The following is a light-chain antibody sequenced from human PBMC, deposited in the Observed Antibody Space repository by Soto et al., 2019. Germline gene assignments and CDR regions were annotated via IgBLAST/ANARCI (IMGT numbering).Light chain of an antibody. CDR1: SSDVGGYNY. CDR2: DVN. J-gene: IGLJ3*02. V-gene: IGLV2-14*01. Sequence: QSVLTQPASVSGSPGQSITISCTGTSSDVGGYNYVSWYQQHPGKAPKFMIYDVNNRPSGVSNRFSGSKSGNTASLTISGLQAEDEADYYCSSYTSSSAWVFGGGTKVTVL. CDR3: SSYTSSSAWV.